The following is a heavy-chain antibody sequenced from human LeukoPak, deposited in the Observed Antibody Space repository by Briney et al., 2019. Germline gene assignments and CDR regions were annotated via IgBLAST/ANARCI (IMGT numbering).Heavy chain of an antibody. CDR3: ARAHSYDSWFGAFDI. J-gene: IGHJ3*02. V-gene: IGHV1-2*02. CDR2: INPNSGGT. Sequence: ASVKVSCKASGYTFTGYYMHWVRQAPGQGLEWMGWINPNSGGTNYAQKFQGRVTMTRDTSISTACMELSSLRSEDTAVYYCARAHSYDSWFGAFDIWGQGTMVTVSS. CDR1: GYTFTGYY. D-gene: IGHD5-18*01.